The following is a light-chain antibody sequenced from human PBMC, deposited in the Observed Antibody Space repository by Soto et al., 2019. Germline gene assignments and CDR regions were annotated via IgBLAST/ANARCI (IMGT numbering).Light chain of an antibody. V-gene: IGKV3-15*01. J-gene: IGKJ4*01. CDR2: GAY. Sequence: VLTQSPGTLSLSPGERATLSCRASQSVSSYSLAWYQQKPGQAPRLVMYGAYTRATGIPATFSGSGSGTEFTLTISSLQSEDFAVYYCQQYNSWPPLTFGGGTRWIS. CDR3: QQYNSWPPLT. CDR1: QSVSSY.